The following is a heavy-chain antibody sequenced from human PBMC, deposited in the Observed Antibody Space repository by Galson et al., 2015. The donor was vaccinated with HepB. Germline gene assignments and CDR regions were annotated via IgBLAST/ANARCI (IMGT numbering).Heavy chain of an antibody. CDR2: ISYDGSNK. Sequence: SLRLSCAASGFTFSSYGMHWVRQAPGKGLEWVAVISYDGSNKYYSDSVKGRFTISRDNSKNTLYLQMNSLRAEDTAVYYCAKGVRNYDILTGLDPWGQGTLVTVSS. CDR1: GFTFSSYG. J-gene: IGHJ5*02. D-gene: IGHD3-9*01. CDR3: AKGVRNYDILTGLDP. V-gene: IGHV3-30*18.